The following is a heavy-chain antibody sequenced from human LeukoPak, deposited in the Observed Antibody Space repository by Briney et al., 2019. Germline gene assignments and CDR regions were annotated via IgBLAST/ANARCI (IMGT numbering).Heavy chain of an antibody. CDR3: ARHHCGSCYPDAYYYYGMDV. CDR2: IYYSGST. D-gene: IGHD2-15*01. Sequence: SETLSLTCTVSGGSISSSSYYWGWIRQPPGKGLEWIGSIYYSGSTYYNPSLKSRVTISVDTSKNQFSLKLSSVTAADTAVYYCARHHCGSCYPDAYYYYGMDVWGQGTTVTVSS. J-gene: IGHJ6*02. V-gene: IGHV4-39*01. CDR1: GGSISSSSYY.